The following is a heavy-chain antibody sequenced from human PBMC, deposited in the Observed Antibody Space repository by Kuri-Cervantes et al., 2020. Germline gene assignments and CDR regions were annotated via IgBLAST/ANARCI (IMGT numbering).Heavy chain of an antibody. CDR3: ARGGGALTTEDGMDV. CDR2: IYSGGST. J-gene: IGHJ6*02. V-gene: IGHV3-66*01. D-gene: IGHD4-11*01. Sequence: GESLKISCASFGFTVSSNYMSWVRQAPGKGLEWVSVIYSGGSTYYADSVKGRFTISRDNSKNTLYLQMNSLRAEETAVYYCARGGGALTTEDGMDVWGQGTTVTVSS. CDR1: GFTVSSNY.